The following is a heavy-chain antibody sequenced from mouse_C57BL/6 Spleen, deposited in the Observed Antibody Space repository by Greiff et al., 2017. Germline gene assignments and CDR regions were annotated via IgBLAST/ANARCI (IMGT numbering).Heavy chain of an antibody. Sequence: QVTLKESGPGILQPSQTLSLTCSFSGFSLSTFGMGVGWIRQPSGQGLEWLAHIWWDDDKYYNPALKSRLPISKDTSKNQVFLKIAHVDTADTATYSSARIDSSGDVGYAMDYWGQVASVTVSS. CDR3: ARIDSSGDVGYAMDY. CDR1: GFSLSTFGMG. CDR2: IWWDDDK. D-gene: IGHD3-2*02. V-gene: IGHV8-8*01. J-gene: IGHJ4*01.